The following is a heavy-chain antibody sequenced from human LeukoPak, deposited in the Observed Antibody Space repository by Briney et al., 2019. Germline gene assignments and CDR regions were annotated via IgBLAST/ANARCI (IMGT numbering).Heavy chain of an antibody. V-gene: IGHV3-23*01. Sequence: GGSLRLSCTASGFTFSSYGMSWVRQAPGKGLEWVSAISSGGVTTFYADSVKGRFTISRDNSKNTLYLQMNSLRAEDTAVYYCAKRSLHVSGSPPYFDYWGQGTLVTVSS. D-gene: IGHD3-10*01. CDR1: GFTFSSYG. J-gene: IGHJ4*02. CDR3: AKRSLHVSGSPPYFDY. CDR2: ISSGGVTT.